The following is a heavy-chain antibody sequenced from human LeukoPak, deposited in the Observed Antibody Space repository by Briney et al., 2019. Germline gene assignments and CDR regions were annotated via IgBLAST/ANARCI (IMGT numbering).Heavy chain of an antibody. J-gene: IGHJ4*02. V-gene: IGHV3-74*01. Sequence: QPGGSLRLSCAASGFTFSSYWMHWVRQAPGKGLVWVSRINSDGSSTSYADSVKGRFTISRDNAKNTLYLQMNSLRAEDTAVYYCARDYYDSSGYFDGLNYWGQGTLVIVSS. CDR3: ARDYYDSSGYFDGLNY. CDR1: GFTFSSYW. CDR2: INSDGSST. D-gene: IGHD3-22*01.